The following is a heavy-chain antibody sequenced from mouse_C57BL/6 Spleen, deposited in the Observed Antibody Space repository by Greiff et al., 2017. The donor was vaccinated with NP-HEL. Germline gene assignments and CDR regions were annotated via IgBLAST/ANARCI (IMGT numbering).Heavy chain of an antibody. CDR2: IYPGDGDT. CDR1: GYAFSSYW. CDR3: AREYVGAWFAY. J-gene: IGHJ3*01. D-gene: IGHD2-10*02. Sequence: VQLQQSGAELVKPGASVKISCKASGYAFSSYWMNWVKQRPGKGLEGIGQIYPGDGDTTYNGKFKGKATLTADKSSSTAYMQLSSLTSEDSAVYFCAREYVGAWFAYWGQGTLVTVSA. V-gene: IGHV1-80*01.